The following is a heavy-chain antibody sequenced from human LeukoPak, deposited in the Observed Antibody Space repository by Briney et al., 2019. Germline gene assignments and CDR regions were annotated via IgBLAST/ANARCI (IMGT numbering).Heavy chain of an antibody. CDR2: IRNQAYGGTA. CDR1: GFTFGDYA. CDR3: SRHHYGSRTSGFDY. V-gene: IGHV3-49*04. J-gene: IGHJ4*02. Sequence: GRSLRLSCTASGFTFGDYAMSWVRQAPGKGLEWVGFIRNQAYGGTAEYAASVKNKVTISRDDSKSIAYLQMNSLKTEDPPVYFCSRHHYGSRTSGFDYWGQGTLVTVSS. D-gene: IGHD3-10*01.